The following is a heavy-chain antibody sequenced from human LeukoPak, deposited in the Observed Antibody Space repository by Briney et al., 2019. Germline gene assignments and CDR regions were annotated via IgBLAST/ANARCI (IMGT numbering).Heavy chain of an antibody. J-gene: IGHJ5*02. V-gene: IGHV4-59*01. Sequence: PSETLSLTCTVSGGSISSYYWSWIRQPPGKGLEWIGYIYYSGSTNYNPSLKSRVTISVDTSKNQFSLKLSSVTAADTAVYYCARVLIDYDYVWGSYRFNWFDPWGQGTLVTVSS. D-gene: IGHD3-16*02. CDR2: IYYSGST. CDR3: ARVLIDYDYVWGSYRFNWFDP. CDR1: GGSISSYY.